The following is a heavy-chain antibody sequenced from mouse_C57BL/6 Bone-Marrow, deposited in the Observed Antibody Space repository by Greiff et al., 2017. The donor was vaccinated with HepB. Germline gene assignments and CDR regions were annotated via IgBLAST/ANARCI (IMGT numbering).Heavy chain of an antibody. D-gene: IGHD2-3*01. Sequence: VKLMESGAELARPGASVKMSCKASGYTFTSYTMHWVKQRPGQGLEWIGYINPSSGYTKYNQKFKDKATLTADKSSSTAYMQLSSLTSEDSAVYYCARGRWLLKGGYFDVWGTGTTVTVSS. CDR1: GYTFTSYT. V-gene: IGHV1-4*01. J-gene: IGHJ1*03. CDR3: ARGRWLLKGGYFDV. CDR2: INPSSGYT.